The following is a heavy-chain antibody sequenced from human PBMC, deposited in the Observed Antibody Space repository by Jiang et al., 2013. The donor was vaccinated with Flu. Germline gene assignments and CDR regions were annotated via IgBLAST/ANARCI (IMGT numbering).Heavy chain of an antibody. D-gene: IGHD3-10*01. CDR3: AKSESGITMVRGVITHFDY. CDR1: GFTFSSYA. J-gene: IGHJ4*02. CDR2: ISGSGGST. Sequence: VQLVESGGGLVQPGGSLRLSCAASGFTFSSYAMSWVRQAPGKGLEWVSAISGSGGSTYYADSVKGRFTISRDNSKNTLYLQMNSLRAEDTAVYYCAKSESGITMVRGVITHFDYWGQGTLVTVSS. V-gene: IGHV3-23*04.